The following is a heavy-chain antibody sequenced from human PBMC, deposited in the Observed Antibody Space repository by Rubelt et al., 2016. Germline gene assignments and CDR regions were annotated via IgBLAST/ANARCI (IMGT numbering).Heavy chain of an antibody. Sequence: SSYGMYWVRQAPGKGLEWAAIIWYDGRNKYYADSVKGRFTISRDNSKNTLYLQMNSLRAEDTAVNYCARDRGWIQFDYWGQGTLVTVSS. CDR2: IWYDGRNK. J-gene: IGHJ4*02. CDR3: ARDRGWIQFDY. D-gene: IGHD5-24*01. CDR1: SSYG. V-gene: IGHV3-33*01.